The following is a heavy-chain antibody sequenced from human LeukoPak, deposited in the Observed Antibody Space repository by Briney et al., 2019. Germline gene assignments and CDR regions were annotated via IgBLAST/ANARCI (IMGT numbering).Heavy chain of an antibody. Sequence: SETLSLTCTVSGGSINSYYWSWIRQPAGKGLEWIGRIYTSGSTNYNPSLKSRVTMSVDTSKNQFSLKLSSVTAADTAVYYCARETSHSARLGIDYWGKGTLVTVSS. CDR2: IYTSGST. V-gene: IGHV4-4*07. J-gene: IGHJ4*02. CDR1: GGSINSYY. D-gene: IGHD4-11*01. CDR3: ARETSHSARLGIDY.